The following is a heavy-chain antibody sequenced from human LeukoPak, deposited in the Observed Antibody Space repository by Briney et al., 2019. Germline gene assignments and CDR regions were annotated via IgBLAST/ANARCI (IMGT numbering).Heavy chain of an antibody. J-gene: IGHJ5*02. D-gene: IGHD3-10*01. CDR2: INHSGTT. V-gene: IGHV4-34*01. CDR3: ARRYGSGSYYNWFDP. Sequence: SETLSLTCAVYGGSFSGYYWSWIRQSPGKGLEWIGEINHSGTTNYNPSLKSRVTISVDTSKNQFSLKLSSVTAADTAVYYRARRYGSGSYYNWFDPWGQGTLVTVSS. CDR1: GGSFSGYY.